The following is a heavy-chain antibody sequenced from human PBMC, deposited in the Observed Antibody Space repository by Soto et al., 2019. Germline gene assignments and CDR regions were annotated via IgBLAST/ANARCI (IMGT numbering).Heavy chain of an antibody. CDR2: INNSSSDK. D-gene: IGHD2-21*02. CDR1: GFTFSSYC. CDR3: AIDSKLLVNWYDP. J-gene: IGHJ5*02. V-gene: IGHV3-21*01. Sequence: PGGSLRLSCAASGFTFSSYCMNWVRQAPGKGLEWVSNINNSSSDKYYADSVKGRFTISRDNAKNSLYLQMNSLRAEDTAVYYCAIDSKLLVNWYDPLGQGTLVT.